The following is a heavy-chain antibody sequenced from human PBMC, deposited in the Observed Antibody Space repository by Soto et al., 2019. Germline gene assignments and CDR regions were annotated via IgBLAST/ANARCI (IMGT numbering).Heavy chain of an antibody. CDR1: GFTFSSYA. J-gene: IGHJ3*01. D-gene: IGHD2-2*01. V-gene: IGHV3-23*01. CDR2: ISGSGGST. Sequence: PGGSLRLSCAASGFTFSSYAMSWVRQAPGKGLEWVSAISGSGGSTYYADSVKGRFTISRDNSKNTLYLQMNSLRVEDTAVYYCARPRSKSSSGFDLWGQGTMVTVSS. CDR3: ARPRSKSSSGFDL.